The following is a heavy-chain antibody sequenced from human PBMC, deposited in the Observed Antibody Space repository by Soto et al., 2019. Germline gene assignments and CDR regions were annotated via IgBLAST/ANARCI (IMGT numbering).Heavy chain of an antibody. Sequence: QPGGSLILSCAASGFTFSSYGMHWVRQAPGKGLEWVAVISYDGSNKYYADSVKGRFTISRDNSKNTLYLQMNSLSAEDTAVYYCANFPHANYDSSGSRDYWGQGTLVTVSS. J-gene: IGHJ4*02. V-gene: IGHV3-30*18. CDR3: ANFPHANYDSSGSRDY. CDR2: ISYDGSNK. CDR1: GFTFSSYG. D-gene: IGHD3-22*01.